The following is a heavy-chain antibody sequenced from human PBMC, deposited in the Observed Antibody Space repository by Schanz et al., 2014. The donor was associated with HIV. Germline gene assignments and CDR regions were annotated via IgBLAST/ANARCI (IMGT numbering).Heavy chain of an antibody. Sequence: QVQLQESGPGLVKPSETLSLTCTVSGGSISGHYWSWIRQPAGKGLEWIGRISASGSSNYNPSLRSRLAMSIDTSKKKFSLTLSSVTAADTAVYYCASSITISGVVYAMDVWGQGTTVTVSS. D-gene: IGHD3-3*01. V-gene: IGHV4-4*07. CDR2: ISASGSS. CDR1: GGSISGHY. CDR3: ASSITISGVVYAMDV. J-gene: IGHJ6*02.